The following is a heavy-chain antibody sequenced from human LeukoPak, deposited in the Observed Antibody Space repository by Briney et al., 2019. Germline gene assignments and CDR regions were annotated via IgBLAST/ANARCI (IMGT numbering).Heavy chain of an antibody. V-gene: IGHV4-39*07. CDR1: GGSISSSSYY. Sequence: SETLSLTCTVSGGSISSSSYYWGWIRQPPGKGLEWIGSIYYSGSTNYNPSLKSRVTISVDTSKNQFSLKLSSVTAADTAVYYCARDKGGSYYYYYMDVWGKGTTVTVSS. CDR2: IYYSGST. D-gene: IGHD1-26*01. CDR3: ARDKGGSYYYYYMDV. J-gene: IGHJ6*03.